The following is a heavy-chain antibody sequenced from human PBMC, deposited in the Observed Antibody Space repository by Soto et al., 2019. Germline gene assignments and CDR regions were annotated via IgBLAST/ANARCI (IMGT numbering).Heavy chain of an antibody. CDR2: INPQSGGT. J-gene: IGHJ4*02. CDR1: GYTFTGYY. V-gene: IGHV1-2*02. Sequence: QVQLVQSGAEVKKPGASVKVSCKASGYTFTGYYMHRVRQAPGQGLEWRGWINPQSGGTNYAQELQCRVTMPRSTCISTADRELSRLRCDGSAVSSCAIGGYSYGYGYWGQGTLVTASS. CDR3: AIGGYSYGYGY. D-gene: IGHD5-18*01.